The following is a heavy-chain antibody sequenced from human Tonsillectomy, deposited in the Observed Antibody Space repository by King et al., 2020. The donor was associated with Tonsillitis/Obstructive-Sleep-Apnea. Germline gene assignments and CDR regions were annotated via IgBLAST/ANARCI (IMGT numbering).Heavy chain of an antibody. V-gene: IGHV4-39*01. J-gene: IGHJ6*02. CDR1: GGSISSSTYY. CDR3: ARKEIVIVLVAVVGMRIETSYYYYGMDV. Sequence: QLQESGPGLVKPSDTLSLTCTVSGGSISSSTYYWGWIRQPPGKGLEWIGIIYYIGYMDSNPSLKSRVTISVDTSKNQFSLKLRSVIATDTAVYHCARKEIVIVLVAVVGMRIETSYYYYGMDVWGQGTTVTVSS. CDR2: IYYIGYM. D-gene: IGHD2-15*01.